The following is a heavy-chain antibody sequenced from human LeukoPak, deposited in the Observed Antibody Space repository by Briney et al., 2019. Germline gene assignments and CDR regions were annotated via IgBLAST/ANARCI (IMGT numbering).Heavy chain of an antibody. Sequence: ASMKVSCKASGYTFTGYYMHWVRQAPGQGLEWMGWINPNSGGTNYAQKFQGRVTMTRDTSISTSYMELSRLISDDTAVYYCARGVSGSTTVIPDYWGQGTLVTVSS. CDR3: ARGVSGSTTVIPDY. CDR2: INPNSGGT. V-gene: IGHV1-2*02. CDR1: GYTFTGYY. D-gene: IGHD4-17*01. J-gene: IGHJ4*02.